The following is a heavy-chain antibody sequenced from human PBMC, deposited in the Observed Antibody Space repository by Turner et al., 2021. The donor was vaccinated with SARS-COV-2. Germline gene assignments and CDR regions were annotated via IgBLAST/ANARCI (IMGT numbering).Heavy chain of an antibody. V-gene: IGHV4-59*08. CDR1: GGSISSKS. Sequence: QVQLQESGPGLVRPSETLSLTCTFSGGSISSKSWSWIRQSPGRGLEWIGYFYKIGSIDYNPTLRSRVTISVDTSKNQLSLNLISMTAADTAVYYWARHQGSTSGYDHGMNVWGQGTAVIVSS. CDR3: ARHQGSTSGYDHGMNV. CDR2: FYKIGSI. J-gene: IGHJ6*02. D-gene: IGHD1-1*01.